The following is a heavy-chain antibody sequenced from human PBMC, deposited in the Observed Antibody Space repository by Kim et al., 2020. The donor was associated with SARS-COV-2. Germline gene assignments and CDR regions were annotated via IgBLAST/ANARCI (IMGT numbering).Heavy chain of an antibody. J-gene: IGHJ3*02. Sequence: YTEYVASVKGRFTISRDNTRNSLYLQMSSLRAEDTAVYYCTRFHLGGFLGIWGKGTMVTVSS. CDR3: TRFHLGGFLGI. V-gene: IGHV3-11*03. CDR2: YT. D-gene: IGHD3-16*01.